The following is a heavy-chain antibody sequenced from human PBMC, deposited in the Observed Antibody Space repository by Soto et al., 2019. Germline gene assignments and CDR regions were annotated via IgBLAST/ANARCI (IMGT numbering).Heavy chain of an antibody. D-gene: IGHD6-13*01. Sequence: SETLSLTCTISGGSISSNYWTWIRQPPGKGLEWIGYVYNSGSTNYNPSPKSRVTISEDTSKSQFSLKVNSMTAADTAVYYCARYRREAVAGYTLDNWGQGILVTVSS. V-gene: IGHV4-59*01. CDR1: GGSISSNY. CDR2: VYNSGST. CDR3: ARYRREAVAGYTLDN. J-gene: IGHJ4*02.